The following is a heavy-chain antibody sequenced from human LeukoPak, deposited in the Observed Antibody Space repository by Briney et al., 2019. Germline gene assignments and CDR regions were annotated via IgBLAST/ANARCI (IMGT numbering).Heavy chain of an antibody. CDR2: INAGNGNT. J-gene: IGHJ4*02. CDR1: GYTFTSYA. CDR3: ARDLDYGDYRYFDY. Sequence: ASAKVSCKASGYTFTSYAMHWVRQAPGQRLEWMGWINAGNGNTKYSQKFQGRVTITRDTSASTAYMELSSLRSEDTAVYYCARDLDYGDYRYFDYWGQGTLVTVSS. D-gene: IGHD4-17*01. V-gene: IGHV1-3*01.